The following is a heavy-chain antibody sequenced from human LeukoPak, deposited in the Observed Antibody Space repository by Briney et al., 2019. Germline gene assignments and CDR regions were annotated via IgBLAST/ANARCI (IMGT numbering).Heavy chain of an antibody. CDR1: GFSVSGYW. J-gene: IGHJ4*02. CDR2: IKQDGSEK. Sequence: GGSLRLSCAVSGFSVSGYWMTWVRQAPGKGLEWVANIKQDGSEKNYVDSVKGRFTISRDNAENSLFLQMNSLRVEDTAVYYCAREWQGGIAAAGTRIEGDYWGQGTLAAVPS. CDR3: AREWQGGIAAAGTRIEGDY. V-gene: IGHV3-7*01. D-gene: IGHD6-13*01.